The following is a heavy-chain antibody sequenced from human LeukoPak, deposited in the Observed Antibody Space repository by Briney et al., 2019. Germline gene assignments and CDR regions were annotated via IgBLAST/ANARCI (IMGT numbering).Heavy chain of an antibody. Sequence: PSDTLSLTCVVSGGSICSYYWTWLRQSPGKGLEWVGYIQNSAIYRAKIKSSPSLQSRVSLSIDSSKKEVSLTVSSVTAADTAVYYCARLSSTLYYSMDVWGPGTAVTVSS. CDR2: IQNSAIYRAKI. CDR1: GGSICSYY. V-gene: IGHV4-59*08. D-gene: IGHD6-6*01. CDR3: ARLSSTLYYSMDV. J-gene: IGHJ6*02.